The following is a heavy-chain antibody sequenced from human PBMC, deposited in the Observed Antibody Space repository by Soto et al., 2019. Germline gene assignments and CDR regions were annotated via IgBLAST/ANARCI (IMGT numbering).Heavy chain of an antibody. V-gene: IGHV3-30-3*01. CDR3: ARAPSYSYDPNWFDP. D-gene: IGHD5-18*01. CDR2: ISYDGSNK. J-gene: IGHJ5*02. Sequence: GGSLRLSCAASGFTFSSYAMHWVRQAPGKGLEWVAVISYDGSNKYYADSVKGRFTISRDNSKNTLYLQMNSLRAEDTAVYYCARAPSYSYDPNWFDPWGQGTLVTVSS. CDR1: GFTFSSYA.